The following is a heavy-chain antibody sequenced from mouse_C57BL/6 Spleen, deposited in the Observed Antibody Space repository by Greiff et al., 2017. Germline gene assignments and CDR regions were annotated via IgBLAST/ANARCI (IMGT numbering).Heavy chain of an antibody. Sequence: VQLQQPGAELVRPGSSVKLSCKASGYTFTSYWMHWVKQRPIQGLEWIGNIDPSDSATHYNQKFKDKATLTVDKSSSTAYMQLSSLTSEDSAVYYCARRGVEHYYGSSYYFDYWGQGATLTVSS. CDR1: GYTFTSYW. V-gene: IGHV1-52*01. J-gene: IGHJ2*01. D-gene: IGHD1-1*01. CDR3: ARRGVEHYYGSSYYFDY. CDR2: IDPSDSAT.